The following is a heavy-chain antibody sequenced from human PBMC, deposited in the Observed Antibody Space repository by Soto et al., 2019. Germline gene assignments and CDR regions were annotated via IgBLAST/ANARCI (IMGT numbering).Heavy chain of an antibody. CDR1: GGTFSSYA. V-gene: IGHV1-69*13. CDR3: ARSVQQLVRPNWFDP. D-gene: IGHD6-13*01. Sequence: SSVKVSCKASGGTFSSYAISWVRQAPGQGLEWMGGIIPIFGTANYAQKFQGRVTITADESTSTAYMELSSLRSEDTAVYYCARSVQQLVRPNWFDPWAREPWSPSPQ. J-gene: IGHJ5*02. CDR2: IIPIFGTA.